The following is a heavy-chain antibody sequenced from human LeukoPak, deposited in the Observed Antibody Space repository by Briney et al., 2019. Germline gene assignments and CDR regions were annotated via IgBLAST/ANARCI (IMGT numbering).Heavy chain of an antibody. J-gene: IGHJ5*02. CDR2: IYYSGST. CDR1: GGSISSSSYY. V-gene: IGHV4-39*01. D-gene: IGHD3-9*01. CDR3: ARQGYDILTGYRDWFDP. Sequence: SETLSHTCTVSGGSISSSSYYWGWIRQPPGKGLEWIGSIYYSGSTYYNPSLKSRVTISVDTSKNQFPLKLSSVTAADTAVYYCARQGYDILTGYRDWFDPWGQGTLVTVSS.